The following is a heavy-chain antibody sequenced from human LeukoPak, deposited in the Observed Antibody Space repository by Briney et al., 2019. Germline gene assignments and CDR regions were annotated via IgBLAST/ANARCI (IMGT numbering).Heavy chain of an antibody. J-gene: IGHJ5*02. CDR2: IIPIFGTA. V-gene: IGHV1-69*05. CDR3: ARTARIVVVPAARYNWFDP. Sequence: SVKVSCKASGGTFSSYAISWVRQAPGQGLEWMGGIIPIFGTANYAQKFQGRVTITTDESTSTAYMELGSLRSEDTAVYYCARTARIVVVPAARYNWFDPWGQGTLVTVSS. CDR1: GGTFSSYA. D-gene: IGHD2-2*01.